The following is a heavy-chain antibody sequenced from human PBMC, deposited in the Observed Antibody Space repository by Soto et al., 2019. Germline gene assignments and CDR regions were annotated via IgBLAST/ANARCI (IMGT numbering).Heavy chain of an antibody. D-gene: IGHD2-21*01. V-gene: IGHV3-66*01. CDR2: IYNDDST. J-gene: IGHJ4*02. CDR3: ASVATRYYFDS. CDR1: GFGVLSNY. Sequence: EMHLVESGGGLVQRGGSLRLSCAASGFGVLSNYMAWVRQAPGEGLEWVSVIYNDDSTYYADSVKGRFTISRDKSRTTLYLEMNSLRVEDTAMYFCASVATRYYFDSWGQGALVTVSS.